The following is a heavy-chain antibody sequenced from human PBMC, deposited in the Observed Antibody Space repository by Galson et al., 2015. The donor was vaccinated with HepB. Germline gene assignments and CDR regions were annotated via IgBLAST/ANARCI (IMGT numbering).Heavy chain of an antibody. J-gene: IGHJ4*02. CDR2: INPNSGGT. V-gene: IGHV1-2*06. D-gene: IGHD4-23*01. CDR1: GYTFTGYY. CDR3: AKDSRERYRDYGGNSRDY. Sequence: SVKVSCKASGYTFTGYYMHWVRQAPGQGLEWMGRINPNSGGTNYAQKFQGRVTMTRDTSISTAYMELSRLRSDDTAVYYCAKDSRERYRDYGGNSRDYWGQGTLVTVSS.